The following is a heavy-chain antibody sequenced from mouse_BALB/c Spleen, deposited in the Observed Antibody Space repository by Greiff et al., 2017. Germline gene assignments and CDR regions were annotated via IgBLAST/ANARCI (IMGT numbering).Heavy chain of an antibody. D-gene: IGHD1-1*02. CDR2: IYPSDSYT. V-gene: IGHV1-69*02. Sequence: QVQLQQPGAELVRPGASVKLSCKASGYTFTSYWINWVKQRPGQGLEWIGNIYPSDSYTNYNQNFKDKVTLTVDKSSSTAYMQLSSPTSEDSAVYYCTRVVGWYFDVWGAGTTVTVSS. CDR1: GYTFTSYW. CDR3: TRVVGWYFDV. J-gene: IGHJ1*01.